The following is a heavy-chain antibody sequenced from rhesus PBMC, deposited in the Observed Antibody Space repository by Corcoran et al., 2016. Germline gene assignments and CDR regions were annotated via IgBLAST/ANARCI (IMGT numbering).Heavy chain of an antibody. J-gene: IGHJ5-1*01. CDR3: ATKGWNDVNV. V-gene: IGHV4-57*02. Sequence: QLQLQESGPGLVKPSETLSLTCAVSGGSVSSSNWWSWIRPPPGKGLEWIGRIYGSGGSTDYTPALKSRVTISTDTSKNQFSLRLSSVTAADTAVYYCATKGWNDVNVWGPGVLVTVSS. D-gene: IGHD1-14*01. CDR1: GGSVSSSNW. CDR2: IYGSGGST.